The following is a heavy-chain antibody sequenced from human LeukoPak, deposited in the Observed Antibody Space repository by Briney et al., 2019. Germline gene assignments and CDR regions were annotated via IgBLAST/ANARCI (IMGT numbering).Heavy chain of an antibody. CDR1: GGTFSSSA. J-gene: IGHJ6*02. Sequence: SVKLSCKTSGGTFSSSAITWVRQAPGQGLEWMGRIIPVLNITTYAQKFQGSVTITADTSTSTVYMELSSLRSEETAVYYCARDQGLTAPPPYGLDVWGQGTTVIVSS. CDR3: ARDQGLTAPPPYGLDV. CDR2: IIPVLNIT. D-gene: IGHD5-18*01. V-gene: IGHV1-69*04.